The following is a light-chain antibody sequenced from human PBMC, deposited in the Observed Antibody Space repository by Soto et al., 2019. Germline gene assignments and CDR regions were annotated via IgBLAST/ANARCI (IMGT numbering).Light chain of an antibody. Sequence: QSALTQPRSVSGSPGQSVTISCTGTSSDVGIYNYVSWYQHHPGKAPKLMIYDVSKRPSGVPDRFSGSKSGNTASLTISGLQAEDEADYFRCSYAGSYTYVFGTGTKV. CDR1: SSDVGIYNY. CDR3: CSYAGSYTYV. V-gene: IGLV2-11*01. CDR2: DVS. J-gene: IGLJ1*01.